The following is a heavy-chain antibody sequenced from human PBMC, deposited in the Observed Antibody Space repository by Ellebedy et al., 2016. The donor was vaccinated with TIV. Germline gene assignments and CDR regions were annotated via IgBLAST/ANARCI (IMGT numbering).Heavy chain of an antibody. CDR1: GGSISSYY. Sequence: MPSETLSLTCTVSGGSISSYYWSWIRQPPGKGLEWIGYIYYSGSTNYNPSLKSRFTISVDTSKNQFSLKLSSVTAADTAVYYCARLLPEGPQQRITMVRGVVFDYWGQGTLVTVSS. CDR2: IYYSGST. D-gene: IGHD3-10*01. V-gene: IGHV4-59*08. J-gene: IGHJ4*02. CDR3: ARLLPEGPQQRITMVRGVVFDY.